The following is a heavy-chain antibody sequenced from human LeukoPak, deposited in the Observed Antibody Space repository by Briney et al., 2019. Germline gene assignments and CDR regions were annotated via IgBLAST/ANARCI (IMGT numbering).Heavy chain of an antibody. Sequence: PSETLSLTCTVSGGSISSGDYYWSWIRQPPGKGLEWIGYIYYSGSTYYNPPLKSRVTISVDTSKNQFSLKLSSVTAADTAVYYCASSPPDYYDSSGYPYYFDYWGQGTLVTVSS. CDR1: GGSISSGDYY. V-gene: IGHV4-30-4*01. J-gene: IGHJ4*02. CDR2: IYYSGST. CDR3: ASSPPDYYDSSGYPYYFDY. D-gene: IGHD3-22*01.